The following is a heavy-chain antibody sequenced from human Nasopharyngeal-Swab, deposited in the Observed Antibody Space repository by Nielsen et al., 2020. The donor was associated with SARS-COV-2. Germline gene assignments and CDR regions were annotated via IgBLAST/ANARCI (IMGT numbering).Heavy chain of an antibody. CDR1: GFTFSAYA. Sequence: GGSLRLSCAVSGFTFSAYALSWVRQAPGKGLEWVSGISVSSGNTYYADSVAGRFTISRDNSNSRLFLQINSLRAEDTAVYYCARASWGLSVFDRWGQGTLVTVSS. CDR2: ISVSSGNT. V-gene: IGHV3-23*01. CDR3: ARASWGLSVFDR. J-gene: IGHJ4*02. D-gene: IGHD3-16*01.